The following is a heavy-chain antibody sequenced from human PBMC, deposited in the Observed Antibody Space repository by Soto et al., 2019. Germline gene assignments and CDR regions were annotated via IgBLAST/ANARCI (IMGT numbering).Heavy chain of an antibody. Sequence: QLQLQESGPGLVEPSETLSLTCSVSGGSISSSTYYWGWIRQPPGKGLEWIGSIYSCGNTYYNPSRKSRVTMALDTSKNQFALKVSFVTAADTAVYYCGSGTNDYWCQGTPVTVSS. J-gene: IGHJ4*02. CDR2: IYSCGNT. D-gene: IGHD1-1*01. V-gene: IGHV4-39*01. CDR3: GSGTNDY. CDR1: GGSISSSTYY.